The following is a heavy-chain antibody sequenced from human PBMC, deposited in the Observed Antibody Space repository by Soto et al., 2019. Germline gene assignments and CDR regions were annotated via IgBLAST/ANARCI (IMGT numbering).Heavy chain of an antibody. CDR1: GYTFTSYA. J-gene: IGHJ6*02. D-gene: IGHD3-9*01. V-gene: IGHV1-3*01. CDR2: INAGNGNT. CDR3: ARDSERYFDWLLYYYGMDV. Sequence: ASVKVSCKASGYTFTSYAMHWVRQAPGQRLEWMGWINAGNGNTKCSQKFQGRVTITRDTSASTAYMELSSLRSEDTAVYYCARDSERYFDWLLYYYGMDVWGQGTTVTVSS.